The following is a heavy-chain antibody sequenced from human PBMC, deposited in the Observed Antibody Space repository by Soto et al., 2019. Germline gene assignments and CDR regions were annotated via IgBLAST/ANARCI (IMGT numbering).Heavy chain of an antibody. Sequence: SETLSLTCTVSGGSISSSSYYWGWIRQPPGKGLEWIGSIYYSGSTYYNPSLKSRATISVDTSKNQFSLKLSSVTAADTAVYYCASLYCTNGVCYATFFDYWGQGTLVTVSS. CDR2: IYYSGST. V-gene: IGHV4-39*01. CDR1: GGSISSSSYY. D-gene: IGHD2-8*01. CDR3: ASLYCTNGVCYATFFDY. J-gene: IGHJ4*02.